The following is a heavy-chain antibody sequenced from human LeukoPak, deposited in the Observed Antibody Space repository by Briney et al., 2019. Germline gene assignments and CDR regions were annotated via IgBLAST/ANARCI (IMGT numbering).Heavy chain of an antibody. V-gene: IGHV4-30-4*08. CDR2: IYYSGST. CDR3: ARVGSEMAYLGYYFDY. CDR1: GGSISSGDHY. D-gene: IGHD5-24*01. Sequence: SQTLSLTCTVSGGSISSGDHYWSWIRQPPGKGLEWIGYIYYSGSTYYNPSLKSRVTISVDTSKNQFSLKLSSVTAADTAVYYCARVGSEMAYLGYYFDYWGQGTLVTVSS. J-gene: IGHJ4*02.